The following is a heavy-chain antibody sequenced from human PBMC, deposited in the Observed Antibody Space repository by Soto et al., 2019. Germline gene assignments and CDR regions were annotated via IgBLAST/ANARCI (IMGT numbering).Heavy chain of an antibody. CDR3: ARDLAVGLVDY. J-gene: IGHJ4*02. CDR1: GYTFASNG. D-gene: IGHD6-19*01. Sequence: QVQLVQSGAEVKKPGASVKVSCKASGYTFASNGISGVRQAPGQGLEWMGWISAYNGNTKYAQKLQGRVTMTTDTSTSTAYMELRSLRPDDTAVYYCARDLAVGLVDYWGQGSLVTVSS. V-gene: IGHV1-18*01. CDR2: ISAYNGNT.